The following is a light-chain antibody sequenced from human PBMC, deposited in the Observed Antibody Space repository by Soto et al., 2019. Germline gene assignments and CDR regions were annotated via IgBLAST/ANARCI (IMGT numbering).Light chain of an antibody. CDR3: QQYKHWPPIT. CDR1: QSVDSS. CDR2: GAT. J-gene: IGKJ5*01. V-gene: IGKV3-15*01. Sequence: EIVMTQSPATLSVSPGERATLSCRASQSVDSSIAWYQQKPGQAPRLLIYGATTRANGIPARFSGSGSGTDFTLIISSLQSDDHCQQYKHWPPITFGQGTRLEIK.